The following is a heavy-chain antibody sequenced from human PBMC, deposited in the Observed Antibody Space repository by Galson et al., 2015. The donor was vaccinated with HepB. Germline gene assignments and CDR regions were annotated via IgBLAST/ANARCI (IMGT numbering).Heavy chain of an antibody. D-gene: IGHD2-21*01. CDR2: INQDGSDT. CDR1: GFTFSIYW. Sequence: SLRLSCAASGFTFSIYWMTWVRQAPGKGLEWVANINQDGSDTNYVDSMKGRFTISRDNAKNSLYLQINSLRVEDTALYYCARGGDGECNYWGQGTLVTVSS. V-gene: IGHV3-7*03. J-gene: IGHJ4*02. CDR3: ARGGDGECNY.